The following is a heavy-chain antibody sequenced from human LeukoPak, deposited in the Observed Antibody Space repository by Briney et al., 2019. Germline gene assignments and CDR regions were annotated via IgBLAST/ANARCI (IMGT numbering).Heavy chain of an antibody. Sequence: GGSLRLSCAASGFTFSSYSMNWVRQAPGKGLEWVSSISSSSYIYYADSVKGRFTISRDNAKNSLYLQMNSLRAEDTAVYYCARDPITNWSDDGNYWGQGTLVTVSS. V-gene: IGHV3-21*01. CDR3: ARDPITNWSDDGNY. CDR1: GFTFSSYS. D-gene: IGHD1-20*01. J-gene: IGHJ4*02. CDR2: ISSSSYI.